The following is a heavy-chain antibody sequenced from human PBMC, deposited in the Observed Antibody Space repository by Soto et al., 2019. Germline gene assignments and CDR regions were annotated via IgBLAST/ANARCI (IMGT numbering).Heavy chain of an antibody. J-gene: IGHJ4*02. V-gene: IGHV3-30*18. D-gene: IGHD3-22*01. CDR1: GFTFSSYG. CDR2: ISYDGSNK. CDR3: AKDTYYYDRSGYYTYDY. Sequence: GGSLILSCAASGFTFSSYGVHWVRQAPGKGLEWVAVISYDGSNKHYADSVKGRFTISRDNSKNTLDLQMNSLRAEDTAVYYCAKDTYYYDRSGYYTYDYWGQGTLVTVSS.